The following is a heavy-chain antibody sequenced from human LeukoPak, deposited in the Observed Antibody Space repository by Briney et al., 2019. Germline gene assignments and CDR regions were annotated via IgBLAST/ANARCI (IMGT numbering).Heavy chain of an antibody. D-gene: IGHD3-22*01. J-gene: IGHJ3*02. CDR1: GYTFTRYA. CDR3: ASAINYYDSGAGPVLAFDI. CDR2: INTDTGNP. V-gene: IGHV7-4-1*02. Sequence: ASVKVSCKASGYTFTRYAMSWVRQAPGQGLEWMGWINTDTGNPTYAQGFTGRFGFSLDTSVSTAYLQISSLKAEDTAVYYCASAINYYDSGAGPVLAFDIWGQGTMVTVSS.